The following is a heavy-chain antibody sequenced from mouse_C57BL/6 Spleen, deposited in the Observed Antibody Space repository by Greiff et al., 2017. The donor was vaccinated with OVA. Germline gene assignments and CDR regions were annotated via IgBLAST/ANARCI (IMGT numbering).Heavy chain of an antibody. CDR3: ARGFTTVVGFDY. J-gene: IGHJ2*01. CDR2: IYPGSGST. V-gene: IGHV1-55*01. D-gene: IGHD1-1*01. Sequence: QVQLQQSGAELVKPGASVKMSCKASGYTFTSYWITWVKQRPGQGLEWIGDIYPGSGSTNYNEKFKSKATLTVDTSSSTAYMQLSSLTSEDSAVYYCARGFTTVVGFDYWGQGTTLTVSS. CDR1: GYTFTSYW.